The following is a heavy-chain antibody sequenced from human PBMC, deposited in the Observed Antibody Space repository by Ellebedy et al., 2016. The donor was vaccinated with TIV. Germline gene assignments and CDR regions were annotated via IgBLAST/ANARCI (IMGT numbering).Heavy chain of an antibody. CDR1: GFTFSSYA. D-gene: IGHD3-9*01. J-gene: IGHJ3*02. Sequence: GESLKISXAASGFTFSSYAMSWVRQAPGKGLEWVSAISGSGGSTYYADSVKGRFTISRDNAKNTLYLQMNSLRAEDTAVYYCARVGSDILTGSNAFDIWGQGTMVTVSS. V-gene: IGHV3-23*01. CDR2: ISGSGGST. CDR3: ARVGSDILTGSNAFDI.